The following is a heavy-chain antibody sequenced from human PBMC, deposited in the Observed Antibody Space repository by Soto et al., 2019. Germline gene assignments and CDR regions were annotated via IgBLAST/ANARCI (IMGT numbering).Heavy chain of an antibody. CDR3: ARERREQIHDGYDIDY. Sequence: SETLSLTCTVSGDSISNYYWSWIRQPAGKGLEWIGRIYTSGSADYNPSLKSRVTISIDTSKNQFSLKVTSMTAADTAVYYCARERREQIHDGYDIDYWGQGTLVTVSS. J-gene: IGHJ4*02. V-gene: IGHV4-4*07. CDR1: GDSISNYY. D-gene: IGHD5-12*01. CDR2: IYTSGSA.